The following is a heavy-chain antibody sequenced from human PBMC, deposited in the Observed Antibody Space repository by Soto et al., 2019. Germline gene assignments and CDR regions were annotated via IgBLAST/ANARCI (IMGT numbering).Heavy chain of an antibody. J-gene: IGHJ4*02. CDR1: GGSIISYY. V-gene: IGHV4-59*08. CDR2: IYYSGST. D-gene: IGHD3-10*01. CDR3: ARHNYGSGSTYFDY. Sequence: SETLSLTCTVSGGSIISYYWSWIRQPPGKGLEWIGYIYYSGSTNYNPSLKSRVTISVDTSKNQFSLKLNSMTAADTAVYYCARHNYGSGSTYFDYWGRGTLVTVS.